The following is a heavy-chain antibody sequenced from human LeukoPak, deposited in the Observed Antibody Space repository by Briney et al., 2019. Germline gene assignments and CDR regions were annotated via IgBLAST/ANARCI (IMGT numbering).Heavy chain of an antibody. CDR2: INPNSGGT. D-gene: IGHD4-17*01. CDR3: AASTVQNYYWYYGMDV. CDR1: GDTFTDYY. J-gene: IGHJ6*02. Sequence: ASVKVSCKASGDTFTDYYIYWVRQAPGQGLEWMGWINPNSGGTNYAQKFQGRVTMTWYTSILTAYMELSSLTSDDTAVYYCAASTVQNYYWYYGMDVWGQGTTVTVSS. V-gene: IGHV1-2*02.